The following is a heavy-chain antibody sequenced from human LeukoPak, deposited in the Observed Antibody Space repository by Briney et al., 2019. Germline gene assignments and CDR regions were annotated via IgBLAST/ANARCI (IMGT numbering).Heavy chain of an antibody. CDR2: ISAYNGNT. J-gene: IGHJ4*02. Sequence: GASVTVSCKASGYTFTSYGISWVRQAPGQGLEWMGWISAYNGNTNYAQKLQGRVTMTTDTSTSTAYMELRSLRSDDTAVYYCARAYYYGSGSYYFDYWGQGTPVTVSS. CDR1: GYTFTSYG. V-gene: IGHV1-18*04. D-gene: IGHD3-10*01. CDR3: ARAYYYGSGSYYFDY.